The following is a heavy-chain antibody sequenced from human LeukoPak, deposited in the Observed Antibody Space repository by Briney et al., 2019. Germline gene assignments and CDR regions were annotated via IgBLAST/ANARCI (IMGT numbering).Heavy chain of an antibody. J-gene: IGHJ4*02. D-gene: IGHD3-10*01. CDR3: ARTQIWFGEPYYFDY. CDR2: ISYDGHNE. Sequence: QTGGSLRLSCAASGFTFSGYGMHWVRQAPGKGLEWVAVISYDGHNEYYADSVKGRFTISRDNSKNTVYVQMNSLRAEDTAVYYCARTQIWFGEPYYFDYWGQGTLVTVSS. CDR1: GFTFSGYG. V-gene: IGHV3-30*03.